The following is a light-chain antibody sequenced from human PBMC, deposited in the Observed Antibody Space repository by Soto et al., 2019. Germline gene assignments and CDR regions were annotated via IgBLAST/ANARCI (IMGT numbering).Light chain of an antibody. CDR2: GAT. CDR3: KQYGSSPLT. J-gene: IGKJ1*01. V-gene: IGKV3-20*01. CDR1: QWVHSRQ. Sequence: ETGLTQSQGTLSLSPGERATLSCRASQWVHSRQLAGHQQIPGQARRLIIYGATSRATGIPDRFSGSGSGTDFTLTISRLEPEDCAVYYCKQYGSSPLTFGQGTKVEIK.